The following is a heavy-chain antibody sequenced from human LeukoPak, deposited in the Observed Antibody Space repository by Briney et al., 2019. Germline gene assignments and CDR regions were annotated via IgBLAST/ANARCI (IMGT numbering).Heavy chain of an antibody. V-gene: IGHV3-23*01. Sequence: GGSLRLSCAASGFTFSSYAMSWVRQAPGKGLEWVSTISGSGGITYYADSVKGRFTISRDNAKNTLCLQMNSLRAEDTAVYYCAKGGSGSYARLNYFDYWGQGTLVTASS. CDR3: AKGGSGSYARLNYFDY. J-gene: IGHJ4*02. D-gene: IGHD1-26*01. CDR1: GFTFSSYA. CDR2: ISGSGGIT.